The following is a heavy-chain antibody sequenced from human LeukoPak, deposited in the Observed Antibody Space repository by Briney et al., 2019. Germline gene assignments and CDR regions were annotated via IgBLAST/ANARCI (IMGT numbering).Heavy chain of an antibody. V-gene: IGHV4-61*02. D-gene: IGHD2-15*01. Sequence: SETLSLTCTVSGGSISSDTYFWSWIRQPAGKGLEWIGRISSTGRTDYNPSLTSRVTISVDTSKNEFSLKLSSVTAADTAVYYCAAERRYCSGGSCYSSFDYWGQGTLVTVSS. CDR1: GGSISSDTYF. J-gene: IGHJ4*02. CDR3: AAERRYCSGGSCYSSFDY. CDR2: ISSTGRT.